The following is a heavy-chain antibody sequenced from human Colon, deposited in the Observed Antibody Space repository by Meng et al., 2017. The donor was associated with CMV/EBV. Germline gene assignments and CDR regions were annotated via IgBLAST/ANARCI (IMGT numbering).Heavy chain of an antibody. CDR3: ARDKDYGLLDS. J-gene: IGHJ4*02. Sequence: QVQLQESGPRLVKPSETLSLTCTVSGDSISLHYWNWIRQPAGKGLEWIGRIYVSGSTNYNSSLRSRITLSVDKAKNQFSLNLSSVTAADTAVYYCARDKDYGLLDSWGQGTLVTVSS. CDR2: IYVSGST. CDR1: GDSISLHY. V-gene: IGHV4-4*07. D-gene: IGHD4-17*01.